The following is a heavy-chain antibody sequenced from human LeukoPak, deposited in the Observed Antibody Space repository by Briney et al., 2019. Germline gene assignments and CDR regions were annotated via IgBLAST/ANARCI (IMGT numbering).Heavy chain of an antibody. D-gene: IGHD3-16*02. CDR2: ISYDGSNK. CDR3: ARDGQITFGGVIVMSAFDI. Sequence: GGSLRLSCAASGFTFSSYGMHWVRQAPGKGLEWVAVISYDGSNKYYADSVKGRFTISRDNSKNTLYLQMNSLRAEDTAVYYCARDGQITFGGVIVMSAFDIWGQGTMVTVSS. V-gene: IGHV3-30*03. J-gene: IGHJ3*02. CDR1: GFTFSSYG.